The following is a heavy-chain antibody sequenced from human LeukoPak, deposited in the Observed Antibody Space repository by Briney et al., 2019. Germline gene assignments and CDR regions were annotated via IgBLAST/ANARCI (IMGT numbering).Heavy chain of an antibody. CDR1: GGSISRTDNY. CDR2: IHYSGST. J-gene: IGHJ5*02. V-gene: IGHV4-39*07. Sequence: SETLSLTCSVSGGSISRTDNYWTWIRQSPGKGLEWIGSIHYSGSTFYNPSLKSRVTISIDKSKNQFSLKETSVTAADTAVYYCAERSGDWFDPWGQGTLVTVSS. D-gene: IGHD7-27*01. CDR3: AERSGDWFDP.